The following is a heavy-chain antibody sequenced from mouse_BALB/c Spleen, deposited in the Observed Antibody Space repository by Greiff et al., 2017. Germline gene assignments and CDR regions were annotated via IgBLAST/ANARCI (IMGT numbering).Heavy chain of an antibody. J-gene: IGHJ4*01. CDR1: GYSITSDYA. Sequence: EVKLQESGPGLVKPSQSLSLTCTVTGYSITSDYAWNWIRQFPGNKLEWMGYISYSGSTSYNPSLKSRISITRDTSKNQFFLQLNSVTTEDTATYYCASNWVYYAMDYWGQGTSVTVSS. D-gene: IGHD4-1*01. V-gene: IGHV3-2*02. CDR2: ISYSGST. CDR3: ASNWVYYAMDY.